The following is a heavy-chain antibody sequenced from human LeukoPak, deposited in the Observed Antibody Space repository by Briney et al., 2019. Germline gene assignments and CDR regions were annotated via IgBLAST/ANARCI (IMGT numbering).Heavy chain of an antibody. J-gene: IGHJ5*02. Sequence: SETLSLTCAVYGGSFSGYYWSWIRQPPGKGLEWIGEINHSGSTNYNPSLKSRVTISVDTSKNQFSLKLSSVTAADTAVYYCARGRFYGDYVNSFDPWGQGTLVTVSS. V-gene: IGHV4-34*01. CDR3: ARGRFYGDYVNSFDP. CDR1: GGSFSGYY. CDR2: INHSGST. D-gene: IGHD4-17*01.